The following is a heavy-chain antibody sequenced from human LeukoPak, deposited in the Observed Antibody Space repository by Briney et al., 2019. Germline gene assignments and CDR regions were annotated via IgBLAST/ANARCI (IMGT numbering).Heavy chain of an antibody. V-gene: IGHV3-53*01. CDR1: GFTVNSNY. D-gene: IGHD6-13*01. CDR2: PYNTGNT. Sequence: GGSLRLSCAASGFTVNSNYLSWARQAPGKGLEWVSTPYNTGNTYYANSVKGRFSISRDNSKNTLFLQMNSLRAEDTAVYYCARLTPAAGRLYFVDWGPGTLVTVSS. CDR3: ARLTPAAGRLYFVD. J-gene: IGHJ4*02.